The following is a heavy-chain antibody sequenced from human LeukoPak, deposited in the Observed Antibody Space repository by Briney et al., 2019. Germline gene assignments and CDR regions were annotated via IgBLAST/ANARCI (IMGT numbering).Heavy chain of an antibody. Sequence: GESLKISCKGSGYTFASYWIGWVRQMPGKGLEWMGIIYPGDSATRYNPSFQGQVTISADRSVNTAYLQWYSLKASDTAMYYCARRLEGLATFDYWGQGTLVTVSS. D-gene: IGHD5-12*01. V-gene: IGHV5-51*01. CDR3: ARRLEGLATFDY. CDR1: GYTFASYW. J-gene: IGHJ4*02. CDR2: IYPGDSAT.